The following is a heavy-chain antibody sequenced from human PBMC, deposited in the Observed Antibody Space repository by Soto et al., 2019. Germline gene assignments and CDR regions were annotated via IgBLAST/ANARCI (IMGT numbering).Heavy chain of an antibody. CDR1: GFSLSTSGVG. J-gene: IGHJ4*02. D-gene: IGHD3-10*01. Sequence: QITLKESGPTLVKPTQTLTLTCTFSGFSLSTSGVGVGWIRQPPGKALEWLALIYWDDEKRYSPSLTSRLTITKDTSKTQLVLTMTNMDPVDTATYYCALLYYYGSGSYSSFDYWGQGTLVTVSS. CDR2: IYWDDEK. CDR3: ALLYYYGSGSYSSFDY. V-gene: IGHV2-5*02.